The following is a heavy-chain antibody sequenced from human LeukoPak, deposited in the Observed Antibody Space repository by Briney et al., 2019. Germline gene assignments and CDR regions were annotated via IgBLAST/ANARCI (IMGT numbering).Heavy chain of an antibody. CDR1: GFTFSNYW. J-gene: IGHJ4*02. D-gene: IGHD3-22*01. V-gene: IGHV3-74*03. CDR3: VRSAFHAGSGNYYDY. Sequence: GGSLRLSCAASGFTFSNYWINWVRQAPGKGLVWVSGIDNAGSITTYADSVKGRFTISRDNAENTLYLQMNSLRVEDTAVYYCVRSAFHAGSGNYYDYWGQGTLVTVSS. CDR2: IDNAGSIT.